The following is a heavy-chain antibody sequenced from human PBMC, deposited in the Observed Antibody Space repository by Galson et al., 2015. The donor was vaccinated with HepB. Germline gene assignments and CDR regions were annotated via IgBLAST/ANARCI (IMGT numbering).Heavy chain of an antibody. CDR2: ISGSGGST. D-gene: IGHD2-2*01. CDR1: GFTFSSYA. CDR3: AKVPADLGDAFDI. J-gene: IGHJ3*02. Sequence: SLRLSCAASGFTFSSYAMSWVRQAPGKGLEWVSAISGSGGSTYYADSVKGRFTISRDNSKNTLYLQMNSLRAEDTAVYYCAKVPADLGDAFDIWGQGTMVTVSS. V-gene: IGHV3-23*01.